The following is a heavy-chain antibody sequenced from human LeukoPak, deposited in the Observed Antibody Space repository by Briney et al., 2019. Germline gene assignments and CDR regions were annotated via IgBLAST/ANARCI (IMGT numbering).Heavy chain of an antibody. CDR1: GGSISSSSYY. J-gene: IGHJ6*03. Sequence: SETLSLTCTVSGGSISSSSYYWGWIRQPPGKGLEWIGSIYYSGSTYYNPSLKSRVTISVDTSKNQFSLKLSSVTAADTAVYYCARGDGATNGYYYYYYMDVWGKGTTVTVSS. CDR2: IYYSGST. CDR3: ARGDGATNGYYYYYYMDV. D-gene: IGHD1-26*01. V-gene: IGHV4-39*01.